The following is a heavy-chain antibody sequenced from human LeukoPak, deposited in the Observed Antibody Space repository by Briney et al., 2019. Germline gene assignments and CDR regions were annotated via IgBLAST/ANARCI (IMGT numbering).Heavy chain of an antibody. D-gene: IGHD5-18*01. CDR3: ARERGGYTYSHDY. V-gene: IGHV4-4*02. Sequence: PSETLSLTCAVSGGSISSNNWWIWVRQSPEKGLEWIGEINHDGSTNYNPSLKSRVTISMDKSKNQLSLKLNFATVADTAVDYCARERGGYTYSHDYWGQGTLVTVSS. CDR2: INHDGST. CDR1: GGSISSNNW. J-gene: IGHJ4*02.